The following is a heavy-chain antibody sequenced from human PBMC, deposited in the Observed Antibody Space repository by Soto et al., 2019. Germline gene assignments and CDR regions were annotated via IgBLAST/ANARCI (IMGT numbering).Heavy chain of an antibody. V-gene: IGHV3-15*01. Sequence: EVQLVESGGGLVKPGASLRLSCAASGLSFTNAWMSWVRQAPGKGLEWVGRIKSKTDGGTTDYAAPVKGRFTISRDDSQNTLYLQMNSLKTEDTARYYCRTDIGFYGLDVWGQGTTVTVSS. J-gene: IGHJ6*02. D-gene: IGHD3-10*01. CDR3: RTDIGFYGLDV. CDR1: GLSFTNAW. CDR2: IKSKTDGGTT.